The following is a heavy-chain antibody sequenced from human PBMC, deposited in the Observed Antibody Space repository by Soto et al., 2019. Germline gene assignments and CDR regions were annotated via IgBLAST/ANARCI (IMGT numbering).Heavy chain of an antibody. CDR3: ARGETVAGTYRSFDY. Sequence: ASVKVCCKASGDTFTIYDINWVRQATGQGLEWMGWMNPNSGNTGYAQKFQGRVTMTRNTSISTAYMELSSLRSEDTAVYYCARGETVAGTYRSFDYWGQGTLGTVSS. CDR1: GDTFTIYD. V-gene: IGHV1-8*01. D-gene: IGHD6-19*01. J-gene: IGHJ4*02. CDR2: MNPNSGNT.